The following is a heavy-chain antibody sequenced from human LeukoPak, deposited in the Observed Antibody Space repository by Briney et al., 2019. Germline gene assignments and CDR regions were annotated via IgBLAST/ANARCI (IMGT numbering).Heavy chain of an antibody. CDR1: GFIFSNYA. CDR3: TRDSSYGDYSTAFDY. CDR2: SGSTT. J-gene: IGHJ4*02. D-gene: IGHD4-17*01. V-gene: IGHV3-23*01. Sequence: GGSLRLSCEPPGFIFSNYAMTWVRQAPGKGLEWVSSSGSTTDYTDSVKGRFTISRDNSKNTLYLQMNSLRADDTAVYYCTRDSSYGDYSTAFDYWGQGALVTVSS.